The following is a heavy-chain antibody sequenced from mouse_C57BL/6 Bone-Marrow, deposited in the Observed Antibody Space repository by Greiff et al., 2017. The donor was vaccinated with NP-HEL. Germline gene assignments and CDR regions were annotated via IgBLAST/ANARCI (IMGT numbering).Heavy chain of an antibody. CDR3: ASIYYGKRYYYAMDY. Sequence: QVQLQQPGAELVKPGASVKMSCKASGYTFTSYWITWVKQRPGQGLEWIGDIYPGSGSTNYNEKFKSKATLTVDTSSSTAYMQLSSLTSEDSAVYYCASIYYGKRYYYAMDYWGQGTSVTVSS. V-gene: IGHV1-55*01. J-gene: IGHJ4*01. CDR2: IYPGSGST. CDR1: GYTFTSYW. D-gene: IGHD2-1*01.